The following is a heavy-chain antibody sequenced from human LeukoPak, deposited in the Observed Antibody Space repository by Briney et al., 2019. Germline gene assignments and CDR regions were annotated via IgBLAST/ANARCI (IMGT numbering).Heavy chain of an antibody. V-gene: IGHV3-11*01. D-gene: IGHD5-18*01. Sequence: KPGGSLRLSCAAPGFIFSDYYMSWIRQTPGKGLEWVSYISSRSTIYYADSVKGRFTISRDNAKNSLYLQMNSLRAEDTAVYYCARGTGYSYGPGHWGQGTLVTVSS. CDR3: ARGTGYSYGPGH. J-gene: IGHJ4*02. CDR2: ISSRSTI. CDR1: GFIFSDYY.